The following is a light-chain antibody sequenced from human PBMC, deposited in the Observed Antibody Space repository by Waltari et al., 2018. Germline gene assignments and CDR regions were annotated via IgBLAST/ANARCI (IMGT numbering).Light chain of an antibody. CDR2: AAS. CDR3: QQSYSTPLT. J-gene: IGKJ4*01. CDR1: QSISSY. V-gene: IGKV1-39*01. Sequence: DIQMTQSPSSLSASVGDRVTITCRASQSISSYLNWYQQKPGKATKLLIYAASSLQSGVPSRFSGSGSVTDFTLTISSLQPEDFATYYCQQSYSTPLTFGGGTKVEIK.